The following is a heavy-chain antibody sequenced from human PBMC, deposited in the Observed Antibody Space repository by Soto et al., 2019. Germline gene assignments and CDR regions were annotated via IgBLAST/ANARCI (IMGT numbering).Heavy chain of an antibody. V-gene: IGHV1-3*05. CDR3: ASSGSYWGIDY. CDR1: GHTFTSYA. CDR2: INAGNGNT. D-gene: IGHD1-26*01. J-gene: IGHJ4*02. Sequence: QVQLVQSGAEEKKPGASVKVSCKASGHTFTSYAMHWVRQAPGQRLEWMGWINAGNGNTKYSQKFQGRVTITRDTSASTAYMELSSLRSEDTAVYYCASSGSYWGIDYWGQGTLVTVSS.